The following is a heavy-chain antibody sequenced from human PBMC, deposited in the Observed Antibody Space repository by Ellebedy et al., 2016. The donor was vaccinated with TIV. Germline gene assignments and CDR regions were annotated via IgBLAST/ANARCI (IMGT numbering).Heavy chain of an antibody. CDR3: ARWSEDAFDI. J-gene: IGHJ3*02. CDR1: GFTFSHYG. Sequence: GESLKISXAVSGFTFSHYGMRWARQAPGKVLEWVSDISASGGSTYYAKSMRGRLTVSRDNSKNTLYLQIHSLRADDTAVYYCARWSEDAFDIWGQGTMVIVSS. V-gene: IGHV3-23*01. CDR2: ISASGGST.